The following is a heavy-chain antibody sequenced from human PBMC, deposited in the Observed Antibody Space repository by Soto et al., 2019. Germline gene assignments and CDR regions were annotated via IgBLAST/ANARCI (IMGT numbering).Heavy chain of an antibody. CDR2: ISSSSSYT. CDR1: GFTFSDYY. Sequence: QVQLVESGGGLVKPGGSLRLSCAASGFTFSDYYMSWIRQAPGKGLEWVSYISSSSSYTNYADSVKGRFTISRDNAKNSLYLQMNTLRADDTAVYYCARDHPRYSGSDYVDYWGQGTLVTVSS. CDR3: ARDHPRYSGSDYVDY. D-gene: IGHD5-12*01. J-gene: IGHJ4*02. V-gene: IGHV3-11*05.